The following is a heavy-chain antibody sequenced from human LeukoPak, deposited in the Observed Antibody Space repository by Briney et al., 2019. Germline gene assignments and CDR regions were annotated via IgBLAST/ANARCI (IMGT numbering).Heavy chain of an antibody. D-gene: IGHD3-22*01. J-gene: IGHJ4*02. V-gene: IGHV1-24*01. Sequence: EASVKVSCKVSGYTLTELSMHWVRQAPGKGLEWMGGFDPEDGETIYAQKFQGRVTMTEDTSTDTAYMELSSLRSEDTAVYYCARDSQHSYYYDSSGYPHYFDYWGQGTLVTVSS. CDR2: FDPEDGET. CDR3: ARDSQHSYYYDSSGYPHYFDY. CDR1: GYTLTELS.